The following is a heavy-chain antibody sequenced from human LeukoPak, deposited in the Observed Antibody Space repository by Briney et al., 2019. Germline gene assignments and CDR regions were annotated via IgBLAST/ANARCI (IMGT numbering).Heavy chain of an antibody. J-gene: IGHJ6*04. CDR3: ARDGSRSVATMGMDV. V-gene: IGHV1-69*01. Sequence: SVKVSCKASGGTFSSYAISWVRQAPGQGLEWMGGIIPIFGTANYAQKFQGRVTITADESTSTAYMELSSLRSEDTAVYYCARDGSRSVATMGMDVWGKGTTVTVSS. CDR1: GGTFSSYA. D-gene: IGHD5-24*01. CDR2: IIPIFGTA.